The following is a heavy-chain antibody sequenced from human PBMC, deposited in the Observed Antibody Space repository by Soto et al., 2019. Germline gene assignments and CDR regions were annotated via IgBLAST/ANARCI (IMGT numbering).Heavy chain of an antibody. CDR3: ATDPDASSDGGRERGARSYYYYGMDV. D-gene: IGHD1-26*01. V-gene: IGHV1-24*01. CDR1: GYTLTELS. Sequence: ASVKVSCKVSGYTLTELSMHWVRQAPGKGLEWMGGFDPEDGETIYAQKFQGRVTMTEDTSTDTAYMELSSLRSEDTAVYYCATDPDASSDGGRERGARSYYYYGMDVWRQGTRVTVSS. J-gene: IGHJ6*02. CDR2: FDPEDGET.